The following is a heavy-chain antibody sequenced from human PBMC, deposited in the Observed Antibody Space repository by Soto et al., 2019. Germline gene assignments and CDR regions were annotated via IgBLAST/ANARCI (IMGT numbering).Heavy chain of an antibody. CDR1: GGSLRNSV. J-gene: IGHJ4*02. CDR2: VIPILGTA. Sequence: QVQLVQSGAEVKKPGSSVKVSCTASGGSLRNSVISWVRQAPAQRLEWMGGVIPILGTANYAQKFQGRVTMTADEATSTAYMDLSSLSPAATAVYYCARLGHPGHWGPGTLVTGSS. CDR3: ARLGHPGH. V-gene: IGHV1-69*01.